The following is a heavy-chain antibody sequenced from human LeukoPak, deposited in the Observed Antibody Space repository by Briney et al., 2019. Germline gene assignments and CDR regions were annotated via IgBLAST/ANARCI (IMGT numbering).Heavy chain of an antibody. Sequence: KSSETLSLTCTVSGGSISSGSHYWTWIRQPPGKGLEWIGYIYYSGSTNYNPSLKSRVTISVDTSKNQFSLKLSSVTAADTAVYYCARHPLPHDCSSTSCYPYYFDYWGQGTLVTVSS. J-gene: IGHJ4*02. CDR2: IYYSGST. V-gene: IGHV4-61*01. CDR1: GGSISSGSHY. CDR3: ARHPLPHDCSSTSCYPYYFDY. D-gene: IGHD2-2*01.